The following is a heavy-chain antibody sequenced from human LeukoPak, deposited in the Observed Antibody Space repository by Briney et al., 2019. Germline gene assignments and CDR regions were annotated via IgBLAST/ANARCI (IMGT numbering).Heavy chain of an antibody. J-gene: IGHJ2*01. D-gene: IGHD3-22*01. CDR3: ALSSPLYYDSSALNWYFDF. CDR2: IYWNDDR. Sequence: SGPTLVKPTQTLTLTCTFSGFSLSTPGMSVGWIRQPPGKALEWLALIYWNDDRRYSPSLKRRLTITKDTSKNQVVLTTTNMDPVDTATHYCALSSPLYYDSSALNWYFDFWGRGTLVTVSS. CDR1: GFSLSTPGMS. V-gene: IGHV2-5*01.